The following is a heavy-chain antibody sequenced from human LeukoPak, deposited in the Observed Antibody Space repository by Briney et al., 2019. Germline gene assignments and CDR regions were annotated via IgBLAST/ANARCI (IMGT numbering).Heavy chain of an antibody. J-gene: IGHJ3*02. CDR3: ARGADASDI. CDR1: GGSISSYY. V-gene: IGHV4-59*08. Sequence: PSETLSLTCTVSGGSISSYYWSWIRQPPGKGLEWIGYIYYSGSTNYNPSLKSRVTISVDTSKNQFSLKLSSVTAADTAVYYCARGADASDIWGQGTVVTVSS. CDR2: IYYSGST.